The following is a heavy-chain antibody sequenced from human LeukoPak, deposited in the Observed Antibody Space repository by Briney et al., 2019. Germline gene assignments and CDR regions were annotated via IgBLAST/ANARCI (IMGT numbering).Heavy chain of an antibody. D-gene: IGHD2-2*01. CDR1: GFTFSSYA. CDR2: ISYDGSNK. V-gene: IGHV3-30-3*01. CDR3: ARSLGGYCSSTRCYLVDY. J-gene: IGHJ4*02. Sequence: GGSLRLSCAASGFTFSSYAMHWVRQAPGKGLEWVAVISYDGSNKYYADSVKGRFTISRDNSKNTLYLQMNSLRAEDTAVYYCARSLGGYCSSTRCYLVDYWGQGTLVTVSS.